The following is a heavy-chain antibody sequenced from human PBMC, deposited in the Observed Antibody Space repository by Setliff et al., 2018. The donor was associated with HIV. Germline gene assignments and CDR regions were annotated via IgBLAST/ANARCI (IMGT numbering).Heavy chain of an antibody. CDR1: GGSISSHY. V-gene: IGHV4-59*11. Sequence: PSETLSLTCTVSGGSISSHYWSWIRQPPGKGLEWLGGIYYSGSTNYNPSLKGRVTISVDTSKHQFSLKLSSVTAADTAVYYCARRGDSSGYYDALDVWGQGTKVTVSS. D-gene: IGHD3-22*01. CDR2: IYYSGST. J-gene: IGHJ3*01. CDR3: ARRGDSSGYYDALDV.